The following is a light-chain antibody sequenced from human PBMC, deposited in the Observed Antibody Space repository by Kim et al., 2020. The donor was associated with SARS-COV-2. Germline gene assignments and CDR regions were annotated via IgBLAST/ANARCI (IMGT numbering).Light chain of an antibody. CDR1: NIGSKS. Sequence: PGNTARITWEGNNIGSKSVHWYQQKPGQAPVLVIYYDSDRPSGIPERFSGSNSGNTATLTISRIEAGDEADYYCQVWDSSSDHRVFGGGTQLTVL. V-gene: IGLV3-21*04. CDR3: QVWDSSSDHRV. CDR2: YDS. J-gene: IGLJ3*02.